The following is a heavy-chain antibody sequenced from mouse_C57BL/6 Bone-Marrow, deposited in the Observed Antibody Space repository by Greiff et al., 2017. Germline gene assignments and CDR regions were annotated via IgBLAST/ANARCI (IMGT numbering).Heavy chain of an antibody. CDR3: TSITTVVYYYAMDY. D-gene: IGHD1-1*01. CDR2: ISSGGDYI. J-gene: IGHJ4*01. V-gene: IGHV5-9-1*02. Sequence: EVQGVESGEGLVKPGGSLKLSCAASGFTFSSYAMSWVRQTPEKRLEWVAYISSGGDYIYYADTVKGRFTISRENARNTLYLQMSSLKSENTAMYYWTSITTVVYYYAMDYWGQGTSVTVSS. CDR1: GFTFSSYA.